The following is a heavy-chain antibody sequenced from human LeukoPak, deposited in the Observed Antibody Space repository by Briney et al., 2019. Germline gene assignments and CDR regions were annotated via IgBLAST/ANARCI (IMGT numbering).Heavy chain of an antibody. CDR1: AFTFSSYA. Sequence: GGSLRLSCAASAFTFSSYAMSWVRQAPGKGLEWVSAISGSGGSTYYADSVKGRFTISRDNSKNTLYLQMNSLRAEDTAVYYCAKVRYYYGSGSPNGMDVWGQGTTVTVSS. CDR2: ISGSGGST. D-gene: IGHD3-10*01. V-gene: IGHV3-23*01. CDR3: AKVRYYYGSGSPNGMDV. J-gene: IGHJ6*02.